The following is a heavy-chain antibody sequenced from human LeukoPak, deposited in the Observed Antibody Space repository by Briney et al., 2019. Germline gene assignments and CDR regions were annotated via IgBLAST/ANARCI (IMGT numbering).Heavy chain of an antibody. Sequence: PGGSLRLSCVASGFAFSDFSMHWVRQAPGKGLEWVAVISYDGSNKYYADSVKGRFTISRDNSKNTLYLQMNSLRAEDTAVYYCAREGRRGDSRSYYFDYWGQGTLVTVSS. V-gene: IGHV3-30-3*01. CDR2: ISYDGSNK. J-gene: IGHJ4*02. CDR1: GFAFSDFS. CDR3: AREGRRGDSRSYYFDY. D-gene: IGHD2-21*01.